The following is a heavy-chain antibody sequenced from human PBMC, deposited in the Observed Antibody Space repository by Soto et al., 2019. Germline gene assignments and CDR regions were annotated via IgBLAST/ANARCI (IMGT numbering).Heavy chain of an antibody. Sequence: GASVKVSCKASGGTFSSYAISWVRQAPGQGLEWMGGIIPIFGTANYAQKFQGRVTITADESTSTAYMELSSLRSEDTAVYYCARAQYYYDSSGYYHDAFDIWGQGTMVTVSS. J-gene: IGHJ3*02. D-gene: IGHD3-22*01. V-gene: IGHV1-69*13. CDR2: IIPIFGTA. CDR3: ARAQYYYDSSGYYHDAFDI. CDR1: GGTFSSYA.